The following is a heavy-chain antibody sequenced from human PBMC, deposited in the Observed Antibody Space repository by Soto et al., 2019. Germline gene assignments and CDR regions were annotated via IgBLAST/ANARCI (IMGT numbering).Heavy chain of an antibody. Sequence: TSETLYLTCTVSGGSMRNYFWTWIRQPPGKGLEWIGYIHYSGTTSFFPSYNPSLRSRVTISEDTSKNQFSLKLLSVTTADTAVYFCAAGEASSRNLAPYYLDFWGQGTLVTVSS. J-gene: IGHJ4*02. CDR3: AAGEASSRNLAPYYLDF. CDR1: GGSMRNYF. CDR2: IHYSGTT. V-gene: IGHV4-59*01. D-gene: IGHD6-13*01.